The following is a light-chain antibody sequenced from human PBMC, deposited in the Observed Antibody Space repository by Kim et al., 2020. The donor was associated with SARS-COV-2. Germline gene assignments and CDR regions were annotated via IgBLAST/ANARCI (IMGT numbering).Light chain of an antibody. CDR3: QGWDSSSDHVV. J-gene: IGLJ2*01. CDR2: YDS. CDR1: NIGSKS. V-gene: IGLV3-21*04. Sequence: SYELTQPPSVSVAPGKTARITCGGNNIGSKSVHWYQQKPGQAPVLVIYYDSDRPSGIPERFSGSNSGNTATLTISRVEAGDEADYYCQGWDSSSDHVVFG.